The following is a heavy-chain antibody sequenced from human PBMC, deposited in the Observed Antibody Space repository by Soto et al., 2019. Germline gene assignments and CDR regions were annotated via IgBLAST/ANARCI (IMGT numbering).Heavy chain of an antibody. D-gene: IGHD2-8*01. CDR2: IYYSGST. CDR3: ARSFCRDAVRCNWFDP. V-gene: IGHV4-59*01. J-gene: IGHJ5*02. Sequence: PSETLSRTCTVSGGYISSYYWSWIRQHPGKGLEWIGYIYYSGSTNYNPSLKSRVTISVDTSKNQFSLKVTSVIAADTAVYYCARSFCRDAVRCNWFDPWGQGTLVTVSS. CDR1: GGYISSYY.